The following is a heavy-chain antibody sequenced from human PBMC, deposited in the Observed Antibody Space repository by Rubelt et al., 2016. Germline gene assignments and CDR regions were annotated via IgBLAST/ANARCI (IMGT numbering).Heavy chain of an antibody. J-gene: IGHJ4*02. V-gene: IGHV1-69*01. CDR1: GGTFSSYA. Sequence: QVQLVQSGAEVKKPGSSVKVPCKASGGTFSSYAISWVRQAPGQGLEWMGGIIPIFGTANYAQKFQGRVTITADESTSTADMELSSLTSEDTAVYYCASRYCSTTSCYHFDYWGQGTLVTVSS. CDR3: ASRYCSTTSCYHFDY. D-gene: IGHD2-2*01. CDR2: IIPIFGTA.